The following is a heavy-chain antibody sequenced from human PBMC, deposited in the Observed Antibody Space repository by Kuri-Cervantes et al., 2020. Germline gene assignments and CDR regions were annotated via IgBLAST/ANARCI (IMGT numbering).Heavy chain of an antibody. CDR3: AGGVCSGGSCYPDY. D-gene: IGHD2-15*01. V-gene: IGHV3-23*01. J-gene: IGHJ4*02. Sequence: GGSLRLSCAASGFTFSTYAMSWVRQAPGKGLQWVSAISDRGDSTFYADSVKGRFTISRDNAKNSLYLQMNSLRAEDTAVYYCAGGVCSGGSCYPDYWGQGTLVTVSS. CDR2: ISDRGDST. CDR1: GFTFSTYA.